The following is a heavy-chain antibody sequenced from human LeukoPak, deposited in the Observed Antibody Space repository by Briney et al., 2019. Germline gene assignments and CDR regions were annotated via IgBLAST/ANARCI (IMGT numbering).Heavy chain of an antibody. Sequence: SETLSLTCTVSGGSISSYYWSWIRQPPGKGLEWIGYIYYSGSTNYNPSLKSRVTISVDTSKNQFSLKLSSVTAADTAVYYCARDNRHYSLKYYYYYMDVWGKGTTVTVSS. CDR2: IYYSGST. CDR3: ARDNRHYSLKYYYYYMDV. J-gene: IGHJ6*03. D-gene: IGHD6-13*01. CDR1: GGSISSYY. V-gene: IGHV4-59*01.